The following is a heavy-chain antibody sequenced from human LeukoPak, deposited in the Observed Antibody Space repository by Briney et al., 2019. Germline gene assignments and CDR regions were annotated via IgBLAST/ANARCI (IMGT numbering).Heavy chain of an antibody. J-gene: IGHJ6*03. CDR1: GFTFSSYG. V-gene: IGHV3-33*06. CDR3: AKGAGYSAYNYHYYYLDV. Sequence: GGSLRLSCAASGFTFSSYGMHWVRQAPGKGLAWVAVIWYDGTTKYYADSVKGRFTISRDNSKNTLSLQMNSLRAEDTAVYYCAKGAGYSAYNYHYYYLDVWGQGTTVTVSS. CDR2: IWYDGTTK. D-gene: IGHD5-12*01.